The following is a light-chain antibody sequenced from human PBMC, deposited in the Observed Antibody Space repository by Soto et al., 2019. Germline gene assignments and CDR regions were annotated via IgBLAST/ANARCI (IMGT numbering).Light chain of an antibody. J-gene: IGKJ1*01. V-gene: IGKV3-15*01. CDR3: QQYNNWPRT. CDR2: GAS. CDR1: QSISSD. Sequence: EMVMTQSPATLSVSPGERATLSCRASQSISSDLAWYQQKPGQAPRLLIYGASTRANGIPARFSGGGSGTEFTHTISNLQSEDFAVYYCQQYNNWPRTFGQGTKVGVK.